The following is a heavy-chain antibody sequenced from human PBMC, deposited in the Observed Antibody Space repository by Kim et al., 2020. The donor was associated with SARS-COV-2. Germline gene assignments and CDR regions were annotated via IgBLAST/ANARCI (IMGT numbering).Heavy chain of an antibody. CDR1: EFTFSSYA. D-gene: IGHD2-21*02. CDR2: ISYDGSNK. CDR3: ARDPCYHCGGDPYWYFDL. Sequence: GGSLRLSCTASEFTFSSYAMHWVRQAPGKGLEWVAVISYDGSNKYYADSVKGRFTISRDNSKNTLYLQMNSLRAEDTAVYYCARDPCYHCGGDPYWYFDLWGRGTLVTVSS. J-gene: IGHJ2*01. V-gene: IGHV3-30*04.